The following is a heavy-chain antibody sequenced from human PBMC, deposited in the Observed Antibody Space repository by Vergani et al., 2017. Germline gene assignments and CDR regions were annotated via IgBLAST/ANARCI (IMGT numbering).Heavy chain of an antibody. CDR3: ARRRDYGDYPTYYYYYMDV. CDR1: GGSISSYY. Sequence: QVQLQESGPGLVKPSETLSLTCTVSGGSISSYYWSWIRQPPGKGLEWIGYIYYSGSTYYNPSLKSRVTISVDTSKNQFSLKLSSVTAEDTAVYYCARRRDYGDYPTYYYYYMDVWGKGTTVTVSS. V-gene: IGHV4-59*12. J-gene: IGHJ6*03. D-gene: IGHD4-17*01. CDR2: IYYSGST.